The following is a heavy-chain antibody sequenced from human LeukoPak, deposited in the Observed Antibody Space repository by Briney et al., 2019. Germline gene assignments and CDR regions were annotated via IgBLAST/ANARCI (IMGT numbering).Heavy chain of an antibody. CDR3: ARRWGNIVGVTYEY. J-gene: IGHJ4*02. CDR2: IYYTGST. Sequence: SETLSLTCTLSGSSITSVRHYWGWICQPPGKGLEWIGDIYYTGSTYYSPSLRSRVTMSVHTSENQFSLRLNSVTAVDTAVYYCARRWGNIVGVTYEYWCQGTLVTVSS. CDR1: GSSITSVRHY. V-gene: IGHV4-39*01. D-gene: IGHD3-16*01.